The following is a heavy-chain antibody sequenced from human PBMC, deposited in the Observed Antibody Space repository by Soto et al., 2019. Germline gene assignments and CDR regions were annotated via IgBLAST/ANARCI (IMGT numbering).Heavy chain of an antibody. CDR1: GGSFSGYY. V-gene: IGHV4-34*01. CDR3: ARRPLISRSYYDFWSGSALDY. D-gene: IGHD3-3*01. J-gene: IGHJ4*02. Sequence: PSETLSLTCAVYGGSFSGYYWSWIRQPPGKVLEWIGEISHSGSTNYNPSLKSRVTISVDTSKNQFSLKLSSVTAADTAVYYCARRPLISRSYYDFWSGSALDYWGQGTLVTVSS. CDR2: ISHSGST.